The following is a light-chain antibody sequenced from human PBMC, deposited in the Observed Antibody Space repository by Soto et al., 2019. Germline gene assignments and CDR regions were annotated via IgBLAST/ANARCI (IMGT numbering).Light chain of an antibody. V-gene: IGKV3-20*01. CDR1: QSVSINF. CDR3: HQYTTLPWT. Sequence: EIGVTQSPGTLSLSPGQRDTLSCRASQSVSINFLAWFQHKPGQAPRLLIYGATIRATGIPDRFSGSGSGTDFTLTISRLEPEEFAVYYCHQYTTLPWTFGQGTEVEIK. J-gene: IGKJ1*01. CDR2: GAT.